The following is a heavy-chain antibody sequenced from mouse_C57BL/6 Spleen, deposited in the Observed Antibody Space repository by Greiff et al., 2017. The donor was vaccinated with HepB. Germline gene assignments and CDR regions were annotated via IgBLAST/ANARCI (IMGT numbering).Heavy chain of an antibody. Sequence: QVQLQQSGPELVKPGASVKISCKASGYAFSSSWMNWVKQRPGKGLEWIGRIYPGDGDTNYNGKFKGKATLTADKSSSTAYMQLRSLTSEDSAVYFCARSDDYRFAYWGQGTLVTVSA. CDR3: ARSDDYRFAY. V-gene: IGHV1-82*01. CDR1: GYAFSSSW. J-gene: IGHJ3*01. D-gene: IGHD2-4*01. CDR2: IYPGDGDT.